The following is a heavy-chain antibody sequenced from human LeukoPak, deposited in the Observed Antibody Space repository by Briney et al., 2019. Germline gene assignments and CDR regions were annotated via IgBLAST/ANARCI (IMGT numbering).Heavy chain of an antibody. CDR3: GRGGQWKSLEYTGFTP. J-gene: IGHJ5*02. CDR1: GGSISSYY. CDR2: IYYSGST. D-gene: IGHD3-3*01. V-gene: IGHV4-59*01. Sequence: KPSETLSLTCTVSGGSISSYYWSWIRQPPGKGLEWIGYIYYSGSTNYNPSLKSRVTISVDTSKNQFSLKLSSVTAADTAVYYCGRGGQWKSLEYTGFTPWGKETLVTVSS.